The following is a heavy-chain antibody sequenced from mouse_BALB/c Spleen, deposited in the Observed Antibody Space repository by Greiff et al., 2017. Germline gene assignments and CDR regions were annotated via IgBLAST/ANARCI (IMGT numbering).Heavy chain of an antibody. D-gene: IGHD2-4*01. J-gene: IGHJ3*01. CDR2: IDPENGDT. CDR3: NAEDYDRFAY. CDR1: GFNIKDYY. V-gene: IGHV14-4*02. Sequence: EVMLVESGAELVRSGASVKLSCTASGFNIKDYYMHWVKQRPEQGLEWIGWIDPENGDTEYAPKFQGKATMTADTSSNTAYLQLSSLTSEDTAVYYCNAEDYDRFAYWGQGTLVTVSA.